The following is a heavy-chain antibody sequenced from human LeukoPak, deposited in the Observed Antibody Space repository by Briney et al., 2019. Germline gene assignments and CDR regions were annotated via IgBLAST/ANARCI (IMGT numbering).Heavy chain of an antibody. D-gene: IGHD3-10*01. CDR1: GGTFSSYA. CDR2: IIPILGIA. V-gene: IGHV1-69*04. CDR3: ARGTMVRGVIIDY. J-gene: IGHJ4*02. Sequence: ASVKVSCKASGGTFSSYAISWVRQAPGQGLEWMGRIIPILGIANYAQKFQGRVTITADKSTSTAYMELSSLRSEDTAVYYCARGTMVRGVIIDYRGQGTLVTVSS.